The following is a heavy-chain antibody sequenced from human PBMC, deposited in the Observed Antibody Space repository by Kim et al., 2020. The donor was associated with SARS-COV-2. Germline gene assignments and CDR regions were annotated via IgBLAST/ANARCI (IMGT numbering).Heavy chain of an antibody. D-gene: IGHD6-6*01. CDR3: ARHRFVSRRASSSSRKDYWYFDL. CDR1: GYSFTSYW. Sequence: GESLKISCKGSGYSFTSYWIGWVRQMPGKGLEWMGIIYPGDSDTRYSPSFQGQVTISADKSISTAYLQWSSLKASDTAMYYCARHRFVSRRASSSSRKDYWYFDLWGRGTLVTVSS. CDR2: IYPGDSDT. J-gene: IGHJ2*01. V-gene: IGHV5-51*01.